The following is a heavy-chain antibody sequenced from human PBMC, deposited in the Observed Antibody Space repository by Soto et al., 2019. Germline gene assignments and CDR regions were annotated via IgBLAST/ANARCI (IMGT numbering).Heavy chain of an antibody. D-gene: IGHD3-10*01. CDR1: GGTFSSYA. J-gene: IGHJ4*02. Sequence: SVKVSCKASGGTFSSYAISWVRQAPGQGLEWMGGIIPIFGTANYAQKFQGRVTITADESTSTAYMELSSLRSEDTAVYYCASLAIREYYFDYWGQGTLVTVS. V-gene: IGHV1-69*13. CDR2: IIPIFGTA. CDR3: ASLAIREYYFDY.